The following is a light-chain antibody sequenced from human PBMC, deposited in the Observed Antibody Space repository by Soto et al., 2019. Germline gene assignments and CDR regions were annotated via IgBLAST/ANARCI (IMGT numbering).Light chain of an antibody. Sequence: DIKLAQSPSTLSGAGGERGTRWCRASQTISSWLAWYQQKPGKAPKLLIYKASTLKSGVQSRFSGSGSGTEFTLTIRSLQPDDFATYYCKHPTNYPETVGQGTKVDIK. V-gene: IGKV1-5*03. CDR3: KHPTNYPET. J-gene: IGKJ1*01. CDR1: QTISSW. CDR2: KAS.